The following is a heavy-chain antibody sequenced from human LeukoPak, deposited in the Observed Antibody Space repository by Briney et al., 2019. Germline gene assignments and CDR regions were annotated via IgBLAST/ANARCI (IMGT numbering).Heavy chain of an antibody. J-gene: IGHJ5*02. D-gene: IGHD5-12*01. CDR1: GFTFSNYA. V-gene: IGHV3-23*01. CDR3: AKDRGSSDYGISVRGRNCFDP. CDR2: ISAFGGSA. Sequence: PGGSLRLSCAASGFTFSNYAMSWVRQAPGKGLEWVSGISAFGGSAYYADSVKGRFTISRDSSKSTLYVQMDSLRAEDTAVYYCAKDRGSSDYGISVRGRNCFDPWGQGTLVTVSS.